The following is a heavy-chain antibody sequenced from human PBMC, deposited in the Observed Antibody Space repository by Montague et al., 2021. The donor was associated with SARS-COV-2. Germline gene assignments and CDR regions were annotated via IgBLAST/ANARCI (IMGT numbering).Heavy chain of an antibody. V-gene: IGHV4-59*01. CDR1: GDSISTYY. D-gene: IGHD3-22*01. CDR2: IYYNGYT. CDR3: ARGGATYYYDISGYVNAFDT. J-gene: IGHJ3*02. Sequence: SETLSLTCTVSGDSISTYYWSWIRQPPGKGLEWIGYIYYNGYTNYNPSLKSRVTISVDTSKNQFSLRLGSVTAADTAVYFCARGGATYYYDISGYVNAFDTWGQGTMVTVSS.